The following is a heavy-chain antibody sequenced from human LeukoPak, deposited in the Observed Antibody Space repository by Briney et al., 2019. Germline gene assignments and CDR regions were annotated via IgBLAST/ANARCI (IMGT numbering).Heavy chain of an antibody. CDR3: AREISSKTYYYDSSGYYRF. Sequence: GASVKVSCKASGYTFTSYYMHWVRQAPGQGLEWMGIINPSGGSTSYAQKFQGIVTMTRDTSTSTVYMELSSLRSEDTAVYYCAREISSKTYYYDSSGYYRFWGQGTLVTVSS. J-gene: IGHJ4*02. D-gene: IGHD3-22*01. CDR1: GYTFTSYY. V-gene: IGHV1-46*01. CDR2: INPSGGST.